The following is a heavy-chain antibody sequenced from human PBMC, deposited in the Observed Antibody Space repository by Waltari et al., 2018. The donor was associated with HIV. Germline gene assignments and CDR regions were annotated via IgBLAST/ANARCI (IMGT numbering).Heavy chain of an antibody. Sequence: QVQLVQSGAEVKKPGASVKVSCKASGYTFTSYAMHWVRQAPGQRLEWMGWINAGNGNTKYSQKFQGRVTITRDTSASTAYMELSSLRSEDTAVYYCARDRVLLAGDRAFDIWGQGTMVTVSS. V-gene: IGHV1-3*01. CDR3: ARDRVLLAGDRAFDI. D-gene: IGHD3-16*01. CDR2: INAGNGNT. CDR1: GYTFTSYA. J-gene: IGHJ3*02.